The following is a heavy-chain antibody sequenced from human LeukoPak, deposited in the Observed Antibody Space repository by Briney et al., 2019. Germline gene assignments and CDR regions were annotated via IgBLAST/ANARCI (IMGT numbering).Heavy chain of an antibody. J-gene: IGHJ3*02. Sequence: PGGSLRLSCAASGFTFSPYGVHWVRQAPGKGLEWVSVISYDGSYEYLADSVRGRFTISRDHSKNTLYLQMNSLRAEDTAVYYCSRDYDFWSGYHVSAFDIWGQGTMVTVSS. CDR1: GFTFSPYG. CDR2: ISYDGSYE. D-gene: IGHD3-3*01. CDR3: SRDYDFWSGYHVSAFDI. V-gene: IGHV3-30*03.